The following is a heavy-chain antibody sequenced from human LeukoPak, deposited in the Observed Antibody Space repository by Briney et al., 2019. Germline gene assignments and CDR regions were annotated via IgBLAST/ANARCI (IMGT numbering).Heavy chain of an antibody. V-gene: IGHV1-69*06. J-gene: IGHJ6*03. CDR1: GGTFSSYA. D-gene: IGHD1-26*01. Sequence: SVKVSCKASGGTFSSYAISWVRQAPGQGLEWMGGIIPIFGTANYAQKFQGRVTITADKSTSTAYMELSSLRSEDTAVYYCARGPFGSRLGAQGQYYYYYYMDVWGKGTTVTVSS. CDR2: IIPIFGTA. CDR3: ARGPFGSRLGAQGQYYYYYYMDV.